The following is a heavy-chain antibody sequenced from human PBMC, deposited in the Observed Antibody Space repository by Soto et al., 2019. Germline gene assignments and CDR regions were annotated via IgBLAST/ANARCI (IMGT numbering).Heavy chain of an antibody. V-gene: IGHV1-46*01. CDR3: ARDRERAVYHFDY. Sequence: QVHLVQSGAEVKKPGASVKVSCKASGYTFTNYYIHWVRQAPGQGLEWMGVINPNTDNKDYTQKFQGRVTMTRDTSTSTIYMELSGLRSEDTAVYYCARDRERAVYHFDYWGQGTLVTVSS. CDR2: INPNTDNK. CDR1: GYTFTNYY. D-gene: IGHD2-8*01. J-gene: IGHJ4*02.